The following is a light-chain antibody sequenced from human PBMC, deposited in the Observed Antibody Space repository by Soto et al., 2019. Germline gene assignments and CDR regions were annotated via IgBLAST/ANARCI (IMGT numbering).Light chain of an antibody. CDR3: QQRTNWPIT. J-gene: IGKJ5*01. Sequence: EIVLTQSPDTLSLSPGERATLSCRASQSVSSSLVWYQQHPGQAPRLLIYDTSTRATGIPARFSGSGSGTDFTLTISSLEPEDFAVYYCQQRTNWPITFGQGTRLEIK. V-gene: IGKV3-11*01. CDR1: QSVSSS. CDR2: DTS.